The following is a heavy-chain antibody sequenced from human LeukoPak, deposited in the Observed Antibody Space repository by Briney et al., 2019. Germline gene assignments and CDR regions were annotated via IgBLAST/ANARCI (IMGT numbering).Heavy chain of an antibody. D-gene: IGHD5-18*01. CDR3: ARWGSYGFDY. CDR2: IYYSGST. J-gene: IGHJ4*02. CDR1: GGSISSNSYY. V-gene: IGHV4-39*01. Sequence: SETLSLTCTVPGGSISSNSYYWGWIRQPPGKGLEWIGSIYYSGSTYYNPSLKSRVTISVDTSKNQFSLKLSSVTAADTAVYYCARWGSYGFDYWGQGTLVTVSS.